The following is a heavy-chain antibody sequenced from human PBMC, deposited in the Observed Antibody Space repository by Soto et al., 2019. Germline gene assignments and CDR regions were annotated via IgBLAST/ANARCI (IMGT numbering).Heavy chain of an antibody. CDR2: ISYDGNNK. CDR3: ARGPSYSDSYFDH. V-gene: IGHV3-30*03. J-gene: IGHJ4*02. Sequence: QVQLVESGGGAVQPGGSRRLSCAASEFTFSNNAMHWVRQAPGKGLQWLAVISYDGNNKYYADSVEGRFTISRDNSKNTVYLQMNSLRLEDTAVYYCARGPSYSDSYFDHWGQGTLVTVSS. CDR1: EFTFSNNA. D-gene: IGHD4-17*01.